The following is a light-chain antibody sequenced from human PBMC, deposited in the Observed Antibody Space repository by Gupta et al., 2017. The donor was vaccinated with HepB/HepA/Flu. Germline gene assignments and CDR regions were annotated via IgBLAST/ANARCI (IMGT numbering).Light chain of an antibody. Sequence: DVVMTQSPLSLPVNFGQPASISCRSSQSLVHSNGNTYLTWFQQRPGQSPRRLIYKVSNRDSGVPDRFSGSGSGTDFTLKISRGEAEDVGLYYCMQGKQWPPTFGQGTKVEIK. J-gene: IGKJ1*01. CDR3: MQGKQWPPT. V-gene: IGKV2-30*02. CDR2: KVS. CDR1: QSLVHSNGNTY.